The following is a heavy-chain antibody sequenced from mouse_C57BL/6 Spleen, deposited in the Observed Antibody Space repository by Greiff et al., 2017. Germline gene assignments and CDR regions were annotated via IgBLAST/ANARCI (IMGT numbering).Heavy chain of an antibody. Sequence: EVHLVESGGGLVQPGGSLSLSCAASGFTFTDYYLSWVRPPPGKALEWLGFFRNKANGYTTEHSASVQGQFTISRDNSQSILYLQMNALIANDSATDYCASVCYDCDGYAMDYWGQGTSVTVSS. V-gene: IGHV7-3*01. CDR2: FRNKANGYTT. CDR3: ASVCYDCDGYAMDY. J-gene: IGHJ4*01. CDR1: GFTFTDYY. D-gene: IGHD2-4*01.